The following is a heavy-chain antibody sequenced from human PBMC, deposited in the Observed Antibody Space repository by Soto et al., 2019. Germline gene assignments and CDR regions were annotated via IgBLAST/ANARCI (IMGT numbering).Heavy chain of an antibody. Sequence: QVQLVQSGAEVKKPGASVKVSCKASGYTFTSYGISWVRQAPGQGLEGMGWISAYNGNTSYAQKRQGRVTGTTDTSTSTAYMERRSLRSDDTAVYYCARGPVPSRYCSGGSCPYFDYWGQGTLVTVSS. CDR2: ISAYNGNT. J-gene: IGHJ4*02. V-gene: IGHV1-18*04. CDR3: ARGPVPSRYCSGGSCPYFDY. D-gene: IGHD2-15*01. CDR1: GYTFTSYG.